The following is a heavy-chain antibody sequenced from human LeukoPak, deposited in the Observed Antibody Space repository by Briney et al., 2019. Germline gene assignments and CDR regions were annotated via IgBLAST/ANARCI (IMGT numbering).Heavy chain of an antibody. V-gene: IGHV3-74*01. J-gene: IGHJ4*02. CDR2: ITSDGRTT. D-gene: IGHD3-10*02. CDR3: ARDRYYVPDY. CDR1: GFTFSSTW. Sequence: GGSLRLSCAASGFTFSSTWMHWFRQGAGKGLVWVSRITSDGRTTIYADSVKGRFTISRDNAKNTLYLQMNSLRAEDTAVYYCARDRYYVPDYWGQGTLVTVSS.